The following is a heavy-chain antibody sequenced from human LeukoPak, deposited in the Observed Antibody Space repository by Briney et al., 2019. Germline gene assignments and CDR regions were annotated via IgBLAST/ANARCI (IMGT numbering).Heavy chain of an antibody. D-gene: IGHD2-21*02. V-gene: IGHV4-39*07. CDR3: ARDGLYCGGDCYPFDY. J-gene: IGHJ4*02. CDR1: GGSISSSSYY. Sequence: PSETLSLTCTVSGGSISSSSYYWGWIRQPPGKGLEWIGSIYYSGSTYYNPSLKSRVTMSVDTSKNQFSLKLSSVTAADSAVYYCARDGLYCGGDCYPFDYWGQGTLVTVSS. CDR2: IYYSGST.